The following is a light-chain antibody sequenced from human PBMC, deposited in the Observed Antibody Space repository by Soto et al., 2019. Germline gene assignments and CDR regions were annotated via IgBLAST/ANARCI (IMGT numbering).Light chain of an antibody. CDR2: NNN. CDR3: AAWDDSLNGDV. CDR1: SSNIGRNT. Sequence: QSVLTQSPSASGTPGQRVTISCSGSSSNIGRNTVNWYQQLPGMAPKLLIYNNNQRPSGVPDRFSGSKSGTSASLAISGLQSEDEADYYCAAWDDSLNGDVFGTGTKLTVL. V-gene: IGLV1-44*01. J-gene: IGLJ1*01.